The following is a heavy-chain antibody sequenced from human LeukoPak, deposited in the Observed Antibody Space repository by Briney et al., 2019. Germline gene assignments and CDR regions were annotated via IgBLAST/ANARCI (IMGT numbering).Heavy chain of an antibody. Sequence: GASVKVSCKASGYTFTSYGISWVRQAPGQGLEWMGWISAYNGNTNYAQKLQGRVTMTRDTSISTAYMELSRLRSDDTAVYYCARERGGPGDSVTKYYYYMDVWGKGTTVTVSS. V-gene: IGHV1-18*01. CDR1: GYTFTSYG. J-gene: IGHJ6*03. CDR3: ARERGGPGDSVTKYYYYMDV. CDR2: ISAYNGNT. D-gene: IGHD1-14*01.